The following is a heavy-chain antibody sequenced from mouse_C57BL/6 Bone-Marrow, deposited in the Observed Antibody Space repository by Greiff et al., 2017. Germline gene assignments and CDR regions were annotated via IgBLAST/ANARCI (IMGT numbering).Heavy chain of an antibody. CDR1: GYTFTSYG. Sequence: QVHVKQSGAELARPGASVKLSCKASGYTFTSYGISWVKQRTGQGLEWIGEIYPRSGNTYYNEKFKGKATLTADKSSSTAYMELRSLTSEDSAVYFCARGKRERTVFDYWGQGTTLTVSS. CDR3: ARGKRERTVFDY. D-gene: IGHD1-1*01. J-gene: IGHJ2*01. CDR2: IYPRSGNT. V-gene: IGHV1-81*01.